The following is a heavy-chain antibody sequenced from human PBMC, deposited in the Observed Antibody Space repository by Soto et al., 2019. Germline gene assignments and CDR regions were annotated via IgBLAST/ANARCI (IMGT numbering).Heavy chain of an antibody. J-gene: IGHJ6*02. V-gene: IGHV3-13*01. Sequence: GGSLRLSCAASGFTFSSYDMHWVRQATGKGLEWVSAIGTAGDTYYPGSVKGRFTISRENAKNSLDLQMNSLRAEDKAVYYGARDQSALYIPTGIAVAGKGHYYGMDVWGQGTTVTVSS. CDR2: IGTAGDT. CDR3: ARDQSALYIPTGIAVAGKGHYYGMDV. D-gene: IGHD6-19*01. CDR1: GFTFSSYD.